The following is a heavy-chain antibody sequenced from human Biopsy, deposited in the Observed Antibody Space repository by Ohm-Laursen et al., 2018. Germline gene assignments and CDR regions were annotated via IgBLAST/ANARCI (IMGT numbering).Heavy chain of an antibody. J-gene: IGHJ5*02. Sequence: SSVKVSCKASGYTFTGYHVHWVRQAPGQGLEWMGWINAKTSDTNYAQKFQGRVTMTRDTSISTAYADLSSLRSDDTAVYYCTRGGYYYDSLAYYYWFDPWGQGTLVTVSS. CDR3: TRGGYYYDSLAYYYWFDP. V-gene: IGHV1-2*02. D-gene: IGHD3-22*01. CDR1: GYTFTGYH. CDR2: INAKTSDT.